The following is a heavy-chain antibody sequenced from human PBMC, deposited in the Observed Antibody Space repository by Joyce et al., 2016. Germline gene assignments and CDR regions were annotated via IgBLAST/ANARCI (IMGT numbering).Heavy chain of an antibody. CDR2: IYPDYSEP. CDR1: GFSFISYW. CDR3: TSHNGGY. D-gene: IGHD1-14*01. J-gene: IGHJ4*02. V-gene: IGHV5-51*03. Sequence: EVQLVQSGAEVKKPGESLKISCKTSGFSFISYWIGWVRQMPGEGLEWLGFIYPDYSEPRYSPSFQGQVTISVDKSITTAYLQWTSLKASDTAMYYCTSHNGGYWGLGTLVTVSS.